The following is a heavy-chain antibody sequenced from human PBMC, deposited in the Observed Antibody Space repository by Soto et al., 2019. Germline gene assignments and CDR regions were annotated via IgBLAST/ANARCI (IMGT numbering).Heavy chain of an antibody. CDR3: AREWPLGGARFFDY. Sequence: XPTLSLTCAISGDSVSSNSAAWNWIRQSPSRGLEWLGRTYYRSKWYNDYAVSVKSRITINPDTSKNQFSLQLNSVTPEDTAVYYCAREWPLGGARFFDYWGQGALVTVSS. CDR1: GDSVSSNSAA. V-gene: IGHV6-1*01. J-gene: IGHJ4*02. CDR2: TYYRSKWYN. D-gene: IGHD1-26*01.